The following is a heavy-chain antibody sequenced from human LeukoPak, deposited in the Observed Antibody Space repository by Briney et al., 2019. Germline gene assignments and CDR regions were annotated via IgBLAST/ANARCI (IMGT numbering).Heavy chain of an antibody. CDR3: ASKTPTLYCSSTSCYTYYFDY. Sequence: WETLSLTCAVYGGSFSGYYWSWIRQPPGKGLEWIGEINHSGSTNYNPSLKSRVTISVDTSKNQFSLKLSSVTAADTAVYYCASKTPTLYCSSTSCYTYYFDYWGQGTLVTVSS. J-gene: IGHJ4*02. V-gene: IGHV4-34*01. CDR1: GGSFSGYY. D-gene: IGHD2-2*02. CDR2: INHSGST.